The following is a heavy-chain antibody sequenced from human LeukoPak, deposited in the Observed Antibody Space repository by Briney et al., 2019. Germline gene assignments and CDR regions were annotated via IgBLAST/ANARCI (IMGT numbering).Heavy chain of an antibody. CDR3: AREMQGSSGYYPMGYYMGV. D-gene: IGHD3-22*01. J-gene: IGHJ6*03. CDR1: GYTFTSYD. V-gene: IGHV1-46*01. Sequence: GASVKVSCKASGYTFTSYDINWVRQATGQGLEWMGIINPSGGSTSYAQKFQGRVTMTRDTSTSTVYMELSSLRSEDTAVYYCAREMQGSSGYYPMGYYMGVWGKGTTVTISS. CDR2: INPSGGST.